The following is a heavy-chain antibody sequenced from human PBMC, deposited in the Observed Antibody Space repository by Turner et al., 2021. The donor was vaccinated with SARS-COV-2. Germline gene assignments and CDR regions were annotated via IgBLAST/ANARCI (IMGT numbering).Heavy chain of an antibody. V-gene: IGHV4-59*08. J-gene: IGHJ6*02. CDR3: ARHGFSGWYGGGMDV. Sequence: QVQLQESGPGLVKPSETLSLPCPVSGGSISSYYWSWIRQPPGKGLGWIGYIHYSGSTNYNPSLKSRVTISVDTSKNQFSLKLSSVTAADTAVYYCARHGFSGWYGGGMDVWGQGTTVTVSS. D-gene: IGHD6-19*01. CDR2: IHYSGST. CDR1: GGSISSYY.